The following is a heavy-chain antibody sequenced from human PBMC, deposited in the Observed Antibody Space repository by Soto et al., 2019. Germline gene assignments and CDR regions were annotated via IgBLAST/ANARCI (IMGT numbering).Heavy chain of an antibody. D-gene: IGHD6-13*01. CDR2: IYYSGST. V-gene: IGHV4-59*01. Sequence: SETLSLTCTVSGGSISSYYRSWIRQPPGKGLEWIGYIYYSGSTNYNPSLKSRVTISVETSKNRFALKLSSVTAADTAVYYCARGGSSSWYGCYYYGMDVWGQGTTVTVCS. CDR1: GGSISSYY. J-gene: IGHJ6*02. CDR3: ARGGSSSWYGCYYYGMDV.